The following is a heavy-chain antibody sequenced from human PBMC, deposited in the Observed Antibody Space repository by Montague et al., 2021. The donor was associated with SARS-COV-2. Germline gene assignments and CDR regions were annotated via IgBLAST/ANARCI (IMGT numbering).Heavy chain of an antibody. CDR1: GFSLRSDDEG. Sequence: PALVKPTQTLTLTCTFSGFSLRSDDEGVAWIRQSPGQALEWLAVIYWNGDKRYSPSLQRRLTITKDTSENQVVLTMTNMDPVDTATYYCAHRGMIRGLIFDYWGQGTRVTVSS. J-gene: IGHJ4*02. CDR3: AHRGMIRGLIFDY. V-gene: IGHV2-5*01. CDR2: IYWNGDK. D-gene: IGHD3-10*01.